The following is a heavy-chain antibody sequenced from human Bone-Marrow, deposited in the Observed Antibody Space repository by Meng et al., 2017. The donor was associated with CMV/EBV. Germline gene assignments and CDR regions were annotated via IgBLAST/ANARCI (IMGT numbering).Heavy chain of an antibody. J-gene: IGHJ4*02. Sequence: ASVKVSCKASGYTFTGYYMHCVRQAPGQGLEWMGWINPNSGCTNYAQKFQGRVTMTRYTSINTAYMELSRLRSDDTAVYYCAGGSSWSLGWGQGTLVTVSS. CDR1: GYTFTGYY. CDR3: AGGSSWSLG. CDR2: INPNSGCT. D-gene: IGHD6-13*01. V-gene: IGHV1-2*02.